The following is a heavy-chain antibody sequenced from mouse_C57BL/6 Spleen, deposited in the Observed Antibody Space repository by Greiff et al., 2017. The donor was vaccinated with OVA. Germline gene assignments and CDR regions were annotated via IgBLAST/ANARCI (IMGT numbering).Heavy chain of an antibody. J-gene: IGHJ4*01. Sequence: EVMLVESGGGLVKPGGSLKLSCAASGFTFSDYGMHWVRQAPEKGLEWVAYISSGSSTIYYADTVKGRFTISRDNAKNTLFLQMTSLRSEDTAMYYCARPYGSSYCVYAMDYWGQGTSVTVSS. D-gene: IGHD1-1*01. CDR1: GFTFSDYG. CDR3: ARPYGSSYCVYAMDY. V-gene: IGHV5-17*01. CDR2: ISSGSSTI.